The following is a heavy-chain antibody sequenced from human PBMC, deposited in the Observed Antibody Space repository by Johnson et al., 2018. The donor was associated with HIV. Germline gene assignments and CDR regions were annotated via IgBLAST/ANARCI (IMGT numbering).Heavy chain of an antibody. Sequence: MQLVESGGGLIQPGGSLRLSCAASGFTVSSNYMSWVRQAPGKGLEWVSVIYSGGSTYYADSVKGRFTISRDNSKNTLYLQMNSLRAEDTAVYYCATPRIPTDRAFDIWGQGTMVTVSS. D-gene: IGHD2/OR15-2a*01. CDR1: GFTVSSNY. V-gene: IGHV3-53*01. CDR3: ATPRIPTDRAFDI. J-gene: IGHJ3*02. CDR2: IYSGGST.